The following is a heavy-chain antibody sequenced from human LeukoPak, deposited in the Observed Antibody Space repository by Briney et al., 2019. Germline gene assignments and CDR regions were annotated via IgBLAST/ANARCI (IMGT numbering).Heavy chain of an antibody. CDR1: GGSISRYY. J-gene: IGHJ4*02. CDR2: IYSSGST. Sequence: SETLSLTCTVSGGSISRYYWSWIRQPAGKGLEWIGRIYSSGSTNYNPSLRSRVTMSVDTSKNQFSLKLSSVTAADTAVYYCARISSSGGSCYLDYWGQGTLVTVSS. D-gene: IGHD2-15*01. CDR3: ARISSSGGSCYLDY. V-gene: IGHV4-4*07.